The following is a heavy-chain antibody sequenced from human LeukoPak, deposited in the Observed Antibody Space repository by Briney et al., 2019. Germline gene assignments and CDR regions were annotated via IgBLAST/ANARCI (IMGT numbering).Heavy chain of an antibody. CDR1: GFSLTNVEVA. CDR3: VRTGSWSRLYFDY. Sequence: SGPTLVNPTQSLTLTCTFSGFSLTNVEVAVALNRQPPGKALEWLALTYRNDDKRYSPSLKDRLSITGDTSKSQVVLTMTNMDPVDTATYYCVRTGSWSRLYFDYWGQGIRVTVSS. CDR2: TYRNDDK. V-gene: IGHV2-5*01. J-gene: IGHJ4*02. D-gene: IGHD6-13*01.